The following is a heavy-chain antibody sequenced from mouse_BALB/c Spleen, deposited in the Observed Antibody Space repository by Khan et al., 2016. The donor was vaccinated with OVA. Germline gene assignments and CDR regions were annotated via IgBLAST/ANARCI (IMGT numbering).Heavy chain of an antibody. Sequence: VQLKQSGPGLVKPSQTVSLTCTVTGISITSGNYRWSWIRQFPGNKLEWIGNIYYSGTVTYNPSLTSRTTITRDTSKNQFFLVMNSLTAEDTDTYYCARDYGSLYWYFDVWGAGTTVTVSS. CDR3: ARDYGSLYWYFDV. D-gene: IGHD1-1*01. CDR2: IYYSGTV. CDR1: GISITSGNYR. V-gene: IGHV3-5*02. J-gene: IGHJ1*01.